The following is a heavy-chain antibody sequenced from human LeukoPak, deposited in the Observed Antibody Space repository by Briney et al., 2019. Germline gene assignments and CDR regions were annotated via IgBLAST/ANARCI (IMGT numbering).Heavy chain of an antibody. Sequence: GGSLRLSCAASGFTFSSYAMSWVRQAPGKGLEWVSAISGSGGSTYYADSVKGRFTISRDNSKNTLYLQMNSLRAEDTAVYYCAKRPNPPPRGTRSSGGSCYDYWGQGTLVTVSS. CDR1: GFTFSSYA. D-gene: IGHD2-15*01. V-gene: IGHV3-23*01. CDR3: AKRPNPPPRGTRSSGGSCYDY. CDR2: ISGSGGST. J-gene: IGHJ4*02.